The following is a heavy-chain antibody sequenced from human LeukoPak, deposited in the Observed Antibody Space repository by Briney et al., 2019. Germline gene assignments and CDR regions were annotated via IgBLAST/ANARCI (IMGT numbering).Heavy chain of an antibody. CDR3: ASTRPDSSGYYYFDY. Sequence: GGSLRLSCAASGFTFSIYAIHWVRQAPGKGLEWVAVISYDGSNKYYADSVRGRFTISRDSSKNTVYLQMNSLRAEDTAVYYCASTRPDSSGYYYFDYWGQGTLVTVSS. CDR1: GFTFSIYA. D-gene: IGHD3-22*01. CDR2: ISYDGSNK. J-gene: IGHJ4*02. V-gene: IGHV3-30-3*01.